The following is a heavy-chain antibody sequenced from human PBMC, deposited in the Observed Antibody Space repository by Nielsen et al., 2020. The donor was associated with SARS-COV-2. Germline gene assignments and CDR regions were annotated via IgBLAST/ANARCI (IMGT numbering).Heavy chain of an antibody. CDR3: ARAWASVTIFGVAEDAFDI. J-gene: IGHJ3*02. V-gene: IGHV3-30-3*01. D-gene: IGHD3-3*02. Sequence: GESLKISCAASGFTFSSYAMHWVRQAPGKGLEWVAVISYDGSNKYYADSVKGRFTISRDNSKNTLYLQMNSLRAEDTAVYYCARAWASVTIFGVAEDAFDIWGQGTMVTVSS. CDR2: ISYDGSNK. CDR1: GFTFSSYA.